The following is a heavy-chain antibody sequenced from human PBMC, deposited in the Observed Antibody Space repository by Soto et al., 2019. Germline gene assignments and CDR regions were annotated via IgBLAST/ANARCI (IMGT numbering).Heavy chain of an antibody. CDR2: IIPIFGTA. Sequence: ASVKVSCKAFGGTFRSYAISWVRQAPGQGLEWLGGIIPIFGTANYAQKFQGRVTITADESTSTAYMELSSLRSEDTAVYYCARAPRYCGGDFYWPFDPWGQGTMVTVSS. CDR1: GGTFRSYA. V-gene: IGHV1-69*13. J-gene: IGHJ5*02. D-gene: IGHD2-21*02. CDR3: ARAPRYCGGDFYWPFDP.